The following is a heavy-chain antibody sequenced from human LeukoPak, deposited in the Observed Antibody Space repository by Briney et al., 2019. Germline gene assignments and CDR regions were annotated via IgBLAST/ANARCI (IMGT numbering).Heavy chain of an antibody. CDR3: ARQGYSSGWDATDY. J-gene: IGHJ4*02. V-gene: IGHV4-39*01. CDR2: IYYSGST. D-gene: IGHD6-19*01. CDR1: GGSISSSSYY. Sequence: SETLSLTCTVSGGSISSSSYYWGWIRQPPGKGLEWIGSIYYSGSTYYNPSLKSRVAISVDTSKNQFSLKLSSVTAADTAVYYCARQGYSSGWDATDYWGQGTLVTVSS.